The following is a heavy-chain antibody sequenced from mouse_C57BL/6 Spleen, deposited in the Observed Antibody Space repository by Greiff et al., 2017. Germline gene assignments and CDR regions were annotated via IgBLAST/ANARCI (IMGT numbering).Heavy chain of an antibody. CDR2: INPNNGGT. J-gene: IGHJ2*01. CDR3: ARRPGDD. CDR1: GYTFTDYY. V-gene: IGHV1-26*01. Sequence: VQLQQSGPELVKPGASVKISCKASGYTFTDYYMNWVKQSHGKSLEWIGDINPNNGGTSYNQKFKGKATLTVDKSSSTAYMELRSLTSEDSAVYYCARRPGDDWGQGTTLTVSS.